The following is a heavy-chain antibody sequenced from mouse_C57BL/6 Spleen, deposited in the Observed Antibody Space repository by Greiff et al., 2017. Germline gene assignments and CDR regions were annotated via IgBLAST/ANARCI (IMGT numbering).Heavy chain of an antibody. V-gene: IGHV6-3*01. CDR2: IRLKSDNYAT. CDR1: GFTFSNYW. CDR3: AGYSSYVGCFDD. J-gene: IGHJ2*01. Sequence: EVKLVESGGGLVQPGGSMKLSCVASGFTFSNYWMNWVRQSPEKGLEWVAQIRLKSDNYATPYAESVKGRFTISRAASKSSVYLQMNNLRAEDTGIDYCAGYSSYVGCFDDWGQGTTLTVSS. D-gene: IGHD1-1*01.